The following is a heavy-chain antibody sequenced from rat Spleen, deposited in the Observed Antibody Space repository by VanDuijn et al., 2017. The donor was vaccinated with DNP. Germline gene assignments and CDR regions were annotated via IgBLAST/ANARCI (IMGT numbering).Heavy chain of an antibody. J-gene: IGHJ2*01. CDR1: GFSLTSHN. CDR3: IRWNSGHFDY. V-gene: IGHV5-27*01. D-gene: IGHD4-3*01. CDR2: IGSAGYAP. Sequence: VQLKESGPGLVQPSQTLSLTCTVAGFSLTSHNVHWVRQAPTKGLEWVAYIGSAGYAPYYGDSVKGRFAISRDNAKSTLYLQMNSLRSEDMATYYCIRWNSGHFDYWGQGVMVTVSS.